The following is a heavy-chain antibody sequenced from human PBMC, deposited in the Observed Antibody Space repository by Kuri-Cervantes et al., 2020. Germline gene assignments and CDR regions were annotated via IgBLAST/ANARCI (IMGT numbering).Heavy chain of an antibody. CDR3: ARDRRYYDSSGPGGGYYFDY. V-gene: IGHV5-51*01. CDR2: IYPGDSDT. J-gene: IGHJ4*02. CDR1: GYNFADYW. D-gene: IGHD3-22*01. Sequence: GESLKISCQGSGYNFADYWIGWVRQMPGKGLEWMGIIYPGDSDTRYSPSFQGQVTISVDKSLNTAYLQWSSLRAEDTAVYYCARDRRYYDSSGPGGGYYFDYWGQGTLVTVSS.